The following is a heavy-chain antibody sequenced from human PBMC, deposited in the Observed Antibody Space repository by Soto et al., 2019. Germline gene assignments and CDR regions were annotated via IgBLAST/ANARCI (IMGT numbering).Heavy chain of an antibody. D-gene: IGHD6-13*01. CDR3: ARDSEREAAAGRSSGFDY. J-gene: IGHJ4*02. V-gene: IGHV6-1*01. Sequence: PSQTLSLTCAISGDSVSSNSAAWNWIRQSPSRGLEWLGRTYYRSKWYNDYAVSVKSRITINPDTSKNQFSLQLNSVTPEDAAVYYCARDSEREAAAGRSSGFDYWGQGTLVTVSS. CDR2: TYYRSKWYN. CDR1: GDSVSSNSAA.